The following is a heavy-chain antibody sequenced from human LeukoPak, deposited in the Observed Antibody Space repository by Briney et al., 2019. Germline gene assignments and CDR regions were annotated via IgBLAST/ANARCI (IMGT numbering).Heavy chain of an antibody. Sequence: WGTLSLTCGVHGGSLSGYYWSWIRQSPGGGREWIGEISHSGITHSDPSLQSRVTMSVDTSKNQCSLDLKPVTAADTAVYYCARAKEDVVVPHVALVTFDIWGQGTRVTVST. CDR2: ISHSGIT. J-gene: IGHJ3*02. V-gene: IGHV4-34*01. D-gene: IGHD2-15*01. CDR3: ARAKEDVVVPHVALVTFDI. CDR1: GGSLSGYY.